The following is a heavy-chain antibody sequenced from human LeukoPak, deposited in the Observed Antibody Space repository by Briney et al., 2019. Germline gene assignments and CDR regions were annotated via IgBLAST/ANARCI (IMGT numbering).Heavy chain of an antibody. CDR1: GFTFRSYS. D-gene: IGHD7-27*01. CDR2: ISSSSSSI. Sequence: PGGALRLPFAASGFTFRSYSMKWVRPAPGKGLEGGSSISSSSSSIYYADSVKGRFTISRDNAKNSLYLQMNSLRAEDTAVYYCARALGTDYYYGMDVWGQGTTVTVS. V-gene: IGHV3-21*01. J-gene: IGHJ6*02. CDR3: ARALGTDYYYGMDV.